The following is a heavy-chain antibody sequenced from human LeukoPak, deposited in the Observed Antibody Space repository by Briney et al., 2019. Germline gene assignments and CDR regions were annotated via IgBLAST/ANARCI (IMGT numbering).Heavy chain of an antibody. J-gene: IGHJ4*02. Sequence: AGSLRLSCAASGFTVSSNYMSWIRQPPGKGLEWVSVIYSGGSTYYADSVKGRFTISRDNSKNTLYLQMNSLRAEDTAVYYCAREYYFDYWGQGTLVTVSS. CDR3: AREYYFDY. V-gene: IGHV3-53*01. CDR2: IYSGGST. CDR1: GFTVSSNY.